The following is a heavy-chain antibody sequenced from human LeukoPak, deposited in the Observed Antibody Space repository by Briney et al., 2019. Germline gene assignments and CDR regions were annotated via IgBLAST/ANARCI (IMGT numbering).Heavy chain of an antibody. CDR2: IYYSGST. V-gene: IGHV4-61*05. Sequence: SETLSLTCSVSGGSISSKRYYWGWIRQPPGRGLEWIGYIYYSGSTNYNPSLKSRVTISVDTSKNQFSLKLSSVTAADTAVYYCARILFPHSWFFDYWGQGTLVSVSS. CDR3: ARILFPHSWFFDY. D-gene: IGHD3-9*01. CDR1: GGSISSKRYY. J-gene: IGHJ4*02.